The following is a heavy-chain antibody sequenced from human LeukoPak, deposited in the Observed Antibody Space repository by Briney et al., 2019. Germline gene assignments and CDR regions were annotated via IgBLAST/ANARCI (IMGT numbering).Heavy chain of an antibody. CDR2: IIPIFGIA. V-gene: IGHV1-69*13. Sequence: SVNLSRNACGGTFRSYAISWVRQAPGQGLECMGGIIPIFGIANYAQKFQSRVTSTADESTSTAYMELSSLRSEDTAVYYCARGRELLSAFDIWGQGTMAIVSS. CDR1: GGTFRSYA. J-gene: IGHJ3*02. CDR3: ARGRELLSAFDI. D-gene: IGHD1-26*01.